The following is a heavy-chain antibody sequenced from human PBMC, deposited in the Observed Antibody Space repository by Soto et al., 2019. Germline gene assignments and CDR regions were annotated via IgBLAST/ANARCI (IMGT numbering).Heavy chain of an antibody. CDR2: TYPSGST. CDR1: GGFISNGDYH. V-gene: IGHV4-30-4*01. CDR3: AREGGYDSPHGC. J-gene: IGHJ4*02. Sequence: SETLSLTCTVSGGFISNGDYHWSWIRQPPGKGLEWIGYTYPSGSTYYNASLRSRVTISIDASKNQFSLKLNSVTAADTAVYYCAREGGYDSPHGCWGQGTLVTVSS. D-gene: IGHD5-12*01.